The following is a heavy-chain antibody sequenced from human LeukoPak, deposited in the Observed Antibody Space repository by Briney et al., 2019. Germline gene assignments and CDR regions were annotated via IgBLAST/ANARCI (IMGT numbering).Heavy chain of an antibody. CDR1: GYTFTSYY. CDR3: ARVDKFGYSSGFDYAFDI. V-gene: IGHV1-2*02. CDR2: INPNSGGT. Sequence: GASVKVSCKASGYTFTSYYMHWVRQAPGQGLEWMGWINPNSGGTNYAQKFQGRVTMTRDTSISTAYMELSRLRSDDTAVYYCARVDKFGYSSGFDYAFDIWGQGTMVTVSS. J-gene: IGHJ3*02. D-gene: IGHD6-19*01.